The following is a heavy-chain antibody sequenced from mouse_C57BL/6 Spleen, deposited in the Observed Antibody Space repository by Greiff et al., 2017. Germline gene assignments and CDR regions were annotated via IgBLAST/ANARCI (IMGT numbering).Heavy chain of an antibody. D-gene: IGHD1-1*01. CDR3: ARGGYGSYWYFDV. CDR2: IRNKANGYTT. V-gene: IGHV7-3*01. J-gene: IGHJ1*03. CDR1: GFTFTDYY. Sequence: EVKLVESGGGLVQPGGSLSLSCAASGFTFTDYYMSWVRQPPGKALEWLGFIRNKANGYTTEYSSSVKGRFTISRDNSQSILYLQMYALRAEDSATYHCARGGYGSYWYFDVWGTGTTVTVSS.